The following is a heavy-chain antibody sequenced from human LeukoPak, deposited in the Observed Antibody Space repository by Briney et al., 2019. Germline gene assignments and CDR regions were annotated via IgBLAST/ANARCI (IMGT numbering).Heavy chain of an antibody. CDR2: ISAYNGNT. V-gene: IGHV1-18*01. CDR3: ARARVVAATDTLGY. Sequence: ASVKVSCKASGYTFTSYGISWVRQAPGQGLEWMGWISAYNGNTNYAQKFQGRVTMTRDTSTSTVYMELSRLRSDDTAAYYCARARVVAATDTLGYWGQGTLVTVSP. D-gene: IGHD2-15*01. CDR1: GYTFTSYG. J-gene: IGHJ4*02.